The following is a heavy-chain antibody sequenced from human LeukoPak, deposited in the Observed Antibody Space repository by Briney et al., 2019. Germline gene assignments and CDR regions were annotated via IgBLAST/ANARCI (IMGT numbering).Heavy chain of an antibody. CDR2: ISSGSSTI. D-gene: IGHD2/OR15-2a*01. Sequence: GGSLRLSCAASGFIFTDYNMNWVRQAPGKGLEWVSYISSGSSTIYYADSVKGRFTISRDNAKNSLYLQMNNLRAEDTAVYYCVSFYETYWGRGTLVTVSS. V-gene: IGHV3-48*01. CDR1: GFIFTDYN. J-gene: IGHJ4*02. CDR3: VSFYETY.